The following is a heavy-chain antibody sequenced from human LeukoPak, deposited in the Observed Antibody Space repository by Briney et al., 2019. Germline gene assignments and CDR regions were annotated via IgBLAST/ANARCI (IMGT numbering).Heavy chain of an antibody. CDR3: AKRVPYSSSSVYFDS. CDR2: ISDSGSDT. V-gene: IGHV3-23*01. Sequence: GGSLRLSCAASGFTFSSYGLSWVRQAPGKGLEWVSAISDSGSDTYYADSVKGRFTISKDNSKNTLYLQMNSLRAEDTAVYYCAKRVPYSSSSVYFDSWGQGTLGTVSS. D-gene: IGHD6-6*01. J-gene: IGHJ4*02. CDR1: GFTFSSYG.